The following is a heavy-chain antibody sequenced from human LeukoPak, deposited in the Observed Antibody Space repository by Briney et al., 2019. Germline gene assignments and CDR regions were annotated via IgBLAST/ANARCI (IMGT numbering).Heavy chain of an antibody. CDR2: IYHSGST. Sequence: SETLSLTCTVSGYSISSGYYWGWIRQPPGKGLEWIGSIYHSGSTYYNPSLKSRVTISVDTSKNQFSLKLSTVTAADTAVYYCARDNGDYVDNWFDPWGQGTLVTVSS. D-gene: IGHD4-17*01. CDR3: ARDNGDYVDNWFDP. CDR1: GYSISSGYY. J-gene: IGHJ5*02. V-gene: IGHV4-38-2*02.